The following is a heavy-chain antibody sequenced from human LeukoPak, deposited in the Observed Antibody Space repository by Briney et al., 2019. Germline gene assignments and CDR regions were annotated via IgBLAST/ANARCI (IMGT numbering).Heavy chain of an antibody. D-gene: IGHD6-13*01. CDR2: INHSGST. J-gene: IGHJ6*03. CDR3: ARLREASAAAGTRLDYYYYMDV. V-gene: IGHV4-39*07. CDR1: GGSISSGSYY. Sequence: SETLSLTCTVSGGSISSGSYYWSWIRQPPGKGLEWIGEINHSGSTNYNPSLKGRVTISVDTSKNQFSLKLSSVTAADTAVYYCARLREASAAAGTRLDYYYYMDVWGKGTTVTISS.